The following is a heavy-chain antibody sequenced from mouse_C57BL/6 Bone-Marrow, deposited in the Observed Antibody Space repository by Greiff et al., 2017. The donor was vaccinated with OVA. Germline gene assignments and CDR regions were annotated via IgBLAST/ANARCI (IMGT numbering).Heavy chain of an antibody. CDR2: IRSKSNNYAT. Sequence: EVQVVESGGGLVQPKGSLKLSCAASGFSFNTYAMNWVRQAPGKGLEWVARIRSKSNNYATYYADSVKDRFTISRDDSESMLYLQMNNLKTEDTAMYYCVRHGYYYAMDYWGQGTSVTVSS. CDR1: GFSFNTYA. J-gene: IGHJ4*01. CDR3: VRHGYYYAMDY. V-gene: IGHV10-1*01.